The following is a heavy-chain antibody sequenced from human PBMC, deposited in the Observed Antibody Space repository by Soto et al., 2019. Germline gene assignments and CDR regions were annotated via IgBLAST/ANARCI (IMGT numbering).Heavy chain of an antibody. CDR1: VFTFSCYW. CDR3: AAAKFGDYLDLH. Sequence: GGSLRLSCAASVFTFSCYWMHWVRQAPGKWLVWFSRVNMDGTTTXXADSVRGRXTISRYNSKNTXYLQMXSLRAEDTAXYYCAAAKFGDYLDLHWGQGALVTVSS. J-gene: IGHJ4*02. V-gene: IGHV3-74*01. CDR2: VNMDGTTT. D-gene: IGHD4-17*01.